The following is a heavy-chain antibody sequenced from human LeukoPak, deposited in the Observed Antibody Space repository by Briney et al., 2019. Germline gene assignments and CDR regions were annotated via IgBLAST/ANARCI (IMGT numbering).Heavy chain of an antibody. V-gene: IGHV3-7*01. J-gene: IGHJ4*02. CDR1: QFSISYDW. CDR3: VRGSGWFFGL. D-gene: IGHD6-19*01. CDR2: IKEDGRDI. Sequence: PGGSLRLSCAASQFSISYDWMHWVRQAPGKGLEWVASIKEDGRDIHYLDSVKGRFSISRDNAKNSLYLEMNTLRAEDTAVYYCVRGSGWFFGLWGQGSQVTVSS.